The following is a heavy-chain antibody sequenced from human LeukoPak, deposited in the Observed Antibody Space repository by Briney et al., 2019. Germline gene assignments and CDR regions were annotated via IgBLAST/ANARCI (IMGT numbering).Heavy chain of an antibody. CDR1: GFTFSSYD. CDR2: ISSDGGNE. CDR3: AKCCPMDV. V-gene: IGHV3-30*18. D-gene: IGHD4/OR15-4a*01. Sequence: GGPLRLSCAASGFTFSSYDIHWVRQAPGKGLEWVALISSDGGNEYFADSVEGRFTISTDNSKNTLYLQMNSLRPEDTAVYYCAKCCPMDVWGQGTTVTVSS. J-gene: IGHJ6*02.